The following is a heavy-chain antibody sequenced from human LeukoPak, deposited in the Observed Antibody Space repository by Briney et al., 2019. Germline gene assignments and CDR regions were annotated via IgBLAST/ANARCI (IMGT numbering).Heavy chain of an antibody. J-gene: IGHJ4*02. CDR2: IGPYNGNT. CDR1: GYTFTNYG. V-gene: IGHV1-18*01. CDR3: AIEGPGELDPTFDY. Sequence: ASVKVSCKASGYTFTNYGISWVRQAPGQGLEWMAWIGPYNGNTKYAQKFQGRVTMTTDTSTSKAYMELRSLGSDDTAVYYCAIEGPGELDPTFDYWGQGTLVAVSS. D-gene: IGHD1-26*01.